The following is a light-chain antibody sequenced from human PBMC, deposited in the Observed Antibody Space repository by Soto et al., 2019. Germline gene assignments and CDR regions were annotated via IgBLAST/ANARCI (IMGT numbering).Light chain of an antibody. Sequence: QSVLTQPPSASASLGASVTLTCTLSSGYSNYKVDWYQQRPGKGPRFVMRVGTGGIVGSKGDGIPDRFSVLGSGLNRYLTIKNIQEEDESYYYCGADHGSGSNFAYVFGTGTKLTVL. V-gene: IGLV9-49*01. CDR3: GADHGSGSNFAYV. CDR2: VGTGGIVG. J-gene: IGLJ1*01. CDR1: SGYSNYK.